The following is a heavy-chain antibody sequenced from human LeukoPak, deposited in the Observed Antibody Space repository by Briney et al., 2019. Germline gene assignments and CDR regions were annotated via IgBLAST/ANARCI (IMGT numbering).Heavy chain of an antibody. V-gene: IGHV4-59*01. J-gene: IGHJ5*02. D-gene: IGHD1-26*01. Sequence: SETLFLTRTVSGDSINSYYWSWIRQPPGKGLEWIGYIYYSGSTNYNPSLKSRVTISVDTSKNQFSLKLSSVTAADTALYYCASAQSGSYGQLNLWGQGTLVTVSS. CDR2: IYYSGST. CDR3: ASAQSGSYGQLNL. CDR1: GDSINSYY.